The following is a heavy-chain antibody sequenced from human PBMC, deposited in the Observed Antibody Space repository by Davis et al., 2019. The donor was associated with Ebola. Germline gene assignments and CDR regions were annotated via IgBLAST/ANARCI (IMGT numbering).Heavy chain of an antibody. V-gene: IGHV1-2*06. D-gene: IGHD3-22*01. Sequence: ASVKVSCKASGYTFTGYYMHWVRQAPGQGLEWMGRINPNSGGTNYAQKFQGRVTMTRDTSISTAYMELSRLRSDDTAVYYCASGMYYYDSSATGHWFDPWGQGTLVTVSS. CDR2: INPNSGGT. CDR1: GYTFTGYY. J-gene: IGHJ5*02. CDR3: ASGMYYYDSSATGHWFDP.